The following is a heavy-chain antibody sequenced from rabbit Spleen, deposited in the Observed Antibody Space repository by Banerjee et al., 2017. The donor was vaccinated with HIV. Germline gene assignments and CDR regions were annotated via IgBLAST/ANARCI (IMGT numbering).Heavy chain of an antibody. D-gene: IGHD4-1*01. CDR1: GFSFSAGYY. J-gene: IGHJ3*01. V-gene: IGHV1S40*01. CDR3: ARDLAAVIGWNFGW. Sequence: QSLEESGGDLVKPGASLTLTCTASGFSFSAGYYVCWVRQAPGKGLELIACINAVTGKAVYASWAKGRFTFSKTSSTTVTLQMTSLTAADTATYFCARDLAAVIGWNFGWWGQGTLVTVS. CDR2: INAVTGKA.